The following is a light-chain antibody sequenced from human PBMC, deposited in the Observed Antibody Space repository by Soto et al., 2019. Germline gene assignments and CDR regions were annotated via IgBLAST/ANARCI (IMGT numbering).Light chain of an antibody. CDR3: QVWDNSNDHPYVV. J-gene: IGLJ2*01. V-gene: IGLV3-21*04. CDR1: NIGSKS. Sequence: SYVLTQPPSVSVAPGKTARITCGGNNIGSKSVHWYQQKPGQAPVLVIYYDSDRPSGIPERFSGSNSGNTATLTISRVETGDEADYYCQVWDNSNDHPYVVFGGGTKLTVL. CDR2: YDS.